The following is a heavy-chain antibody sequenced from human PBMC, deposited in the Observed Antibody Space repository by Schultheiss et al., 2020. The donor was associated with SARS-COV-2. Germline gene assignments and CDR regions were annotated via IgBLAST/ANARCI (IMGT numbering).Heavy chain of an antibody. Sequence: ASVKVSCKTSGFTFSSYAIHWVRQAPGQRLEWMGWINAGNGNTKYSQKFQGRVTMTTDTSTSTAHMELRSLRSDDTAVYFCARDKRAPVPAAVMDYWGQGTLVTVSS. D-gene: IGHD2-2*01. CDR2: INAGNGNT. CDR3: ARDKRAPVPAAVMDY. J-gene: IGHJ4*02. V-gene: IGHV1-3*01. CDR1: GFTFSSYA.